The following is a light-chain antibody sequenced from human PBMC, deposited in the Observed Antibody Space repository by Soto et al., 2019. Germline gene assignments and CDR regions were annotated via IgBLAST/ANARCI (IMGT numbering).Light chain of an antibody. V-gene: IGKV3-20*01. J-gene: IGKJ2*01. CDR3: QQYGTSPFT. CDR2: GSS. Sequence: EIVLTQSPDTLSLSPGERATLSCRASQSVSSNYVAWYQQKPGQAPRLXTHGSSSRATGVPDRFSGRGSGTTFTLVISRLEPEDFAVYYCQQYGTSPFTLGQGTKVDIK. CDR1: QSVSSNY.